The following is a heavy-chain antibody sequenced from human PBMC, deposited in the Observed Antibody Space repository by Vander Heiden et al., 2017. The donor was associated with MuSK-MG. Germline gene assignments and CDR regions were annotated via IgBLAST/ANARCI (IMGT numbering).Heavy chain of an antibody. CDR3: ARDNQGVDY. D-gene: IGHD1-26*01. Sequence: VQLVESGGGLVQPGGSLRLFCAGSGFIFSDYWIHWVRHAPGKGLLWVAQINSDGTETSYADSVKGRFTVSRDNAKNTLYLQMNSLNVEDTAVYYCARDNQGVDYWGPGTLVTVSS. V-gene: IGHV3-74*01. CDR2: INSDGTET. J-gene: IGHJ4*02. CDR1: GFIFSDYW.